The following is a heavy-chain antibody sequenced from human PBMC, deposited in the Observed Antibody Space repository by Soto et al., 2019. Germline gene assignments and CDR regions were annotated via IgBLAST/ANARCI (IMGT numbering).Heavy chain of an antibody. D-gene: IGHD1-1*01. J-gene: IGHJ2*01. Sequence: QVQLQESGPGLVKPSETLSLTCSVSVDSMRTYYWNWIRQPPGGGLEWIGHIYYSGITNYDPSLQSRVTMSVDTSKNHFSLKLSSMTAADTAVYYCARAGTSTWYFDLWGRGTLVIVSS. CDR2: IYYSGIT. V-gene: IGHV4-59*01. CDR3: ARAGTSTWYFDL. CDR1: VDSMRTYY.